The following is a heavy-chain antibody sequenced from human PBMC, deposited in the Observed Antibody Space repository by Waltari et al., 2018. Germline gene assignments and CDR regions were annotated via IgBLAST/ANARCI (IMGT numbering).Heavy chain of an antibody. J-gene: IGHJ4*02. V-gene: IGHV3-33*01. CDR3: ARDSSSYGDYVY. CDR2: RWFDGSNK. CDR1: GFTFSSYG. D-gene: IGHD4-17*01. Sequence: QVQLVESGGGVVQPGRSLRLSCAASGFTFSSYGMHWVRQAPGKGLEWVAVRWFDGSNKDYADAVKGRFTISRDNAKNSLYLQMNSLSAEDTAVYYCARDSSSYGDYVYWGQGTLVIVSS.